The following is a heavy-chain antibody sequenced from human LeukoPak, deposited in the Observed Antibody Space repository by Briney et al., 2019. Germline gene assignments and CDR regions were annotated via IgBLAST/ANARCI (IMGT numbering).Heavy chain of an antibody. CDR2: ISDSGGST. CDR1: GFTFSSYA. CDR3: AKDSLWFREEVDAFDI. J-gene: IGHJ3*02. D-gene: IGHD3-10*01. V-gene: IGHV3-23*01. Sequence: PGGSLRLSCAASGFTFSSYAMSWVRQAPGKGLEWVSAISDSGGSTYYADSVKGRFTISRDNSKNTLYLQMNSLRAEDTAVYYCAKDSLWFREEVDAFDIWGQGTMVTVSS.